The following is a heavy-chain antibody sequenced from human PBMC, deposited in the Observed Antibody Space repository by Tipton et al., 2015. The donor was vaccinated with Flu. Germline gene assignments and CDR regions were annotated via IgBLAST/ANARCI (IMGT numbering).Heavy chain of an antibody. CDR2: INHSGST. CDR3: ARVWSSFVATASLDY. Sequence: TLSLTCAVYGGSFSGYYWSWIRQPPGKGLEWIGEINHSGSTNYNPSLKSRVTISVDTSKNQFSPKLSSVTAADTAVYYCARVWSSFVATASLDYWGRGTLVTVSS. CDR1: GGSFSGYY. V-gene: IGHV4-34*01. J-gene: IGHJ4*02. D-gene: IGHD1-1*01.